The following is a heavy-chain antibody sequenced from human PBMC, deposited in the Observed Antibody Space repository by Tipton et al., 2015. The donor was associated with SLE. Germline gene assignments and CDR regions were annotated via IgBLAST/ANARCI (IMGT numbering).Heavy chain of an antibody. CDR3: AKDISRVSGSFYFDH. CDR1: GLSVTTTY. V-gene: IGHV3-9*01. Sequence: SLRLSCAASGLSVTTTYVSWVRRAPGKGLEWVSGITWNSGDIGYADSVKGRFTISRDNNKNSLYLQMNSLRIEDTGFYYCAKDISRVSGSFYFDHWGQGTLVTVSS. CDR2: ITWNSGDI. D-gene: IGHD6-19*01. J-gene: IGHJ4*02.